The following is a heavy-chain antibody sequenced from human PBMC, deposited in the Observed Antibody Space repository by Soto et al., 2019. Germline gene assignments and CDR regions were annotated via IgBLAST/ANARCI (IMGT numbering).Heavy chain of an antibody. CDR1: GGSISSSSYY. D-gene: IGHD3-3*01. CDR2: IYYSGST. J-gene: IGHJ6*03. V-gene: IGHV4-39*01. Sequence: SETLSLTCTVSGGSISSSSYYWGWIRQPPGKGLEWIGSIYYSGSTYYNPSPKSRVTISVDTSKNQFSLKLSSVTAADTAVYYCARHLFFSYYMDVWGKGTTVTVSS. CDR3: ARHLFFSYYMDV.